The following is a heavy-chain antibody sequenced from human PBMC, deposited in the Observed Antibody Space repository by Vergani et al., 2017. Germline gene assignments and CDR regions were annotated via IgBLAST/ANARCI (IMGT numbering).Heavy chain of an antibody. CDR2: IYSTGST. CDR1: GASISDVY. V-gene: IGHV4-59*01. CDR3: ARVKHRDESSTGYRLEGMDV. Sequence: QVQLPESGPGLVKPSETLSLTCSVSGASISDVYWTWIRQSPGERLEWIGYIYSTGSTNYNPSLQSRLSMSIDTSKSQFSLKLASVTAADTAVYYCARVKHRDESSTGYRLEGMDVWGQGITVTVAS. D-gene: IGHD3-9*01. J-gene: IGHJ6*02.